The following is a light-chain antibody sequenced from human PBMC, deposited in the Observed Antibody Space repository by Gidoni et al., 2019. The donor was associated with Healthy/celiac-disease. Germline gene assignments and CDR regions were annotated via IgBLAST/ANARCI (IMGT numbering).Light chain of an antibody. J-gene: IGKJ4*01. CDR1: QRVSSY. CDR2: DAS. CDR3: QQRSNWPLVT. V-gene: IGKV3-11*01. Sequence: DIVLTQSPATLSLSPGERATLSCRASQRVSSYLAWYQQKPGQAPRLLIYDASNRATGIPARFSGSGSGTDFTLTISSLEPEDFAVYYCQQRSNWPLVTFGGGTKVEIK.